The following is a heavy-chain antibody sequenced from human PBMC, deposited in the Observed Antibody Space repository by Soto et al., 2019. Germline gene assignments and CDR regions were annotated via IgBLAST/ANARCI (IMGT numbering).Heavy chain of an antibody. V-gene: IGHV1-69*01. J-gene: IGHJ6*02. D-gene: IGHD3-22*01. Sequence: QVQLVQSGAEVKKPGSSVKVSCKASGSTFSSYAISWVRQAPGQGLEWMGGIIPIFGTANYAQKFQGRVTITADESTSTAYMELSSLRSEDTAVYYCARVGRAYYYDSSGSPYYYGMDVWGQGTTVTVSS. CDR1: GSTFSSYA. CDR3: ARVGRAYYYDSSGSPYYYGMDV. CDR2: IIPIFGTA.